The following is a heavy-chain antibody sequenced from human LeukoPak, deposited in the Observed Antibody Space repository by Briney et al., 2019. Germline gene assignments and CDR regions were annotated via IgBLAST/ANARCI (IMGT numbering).Heavy chain of an antibody. CDR3: AKDRARGGTTDFDY. CDR2: ISGSADST. D-gene: IGHD1-7*01. CDR1: GFTFSTYA. V-gene: IGHV3-23*01. J-gene: IGHJ4*02. Sequence: RGSLRLSCAASGFTFSTYAMSWVRQAPGKGLEWVSAISGSADSTYYADSVKGQFAISRDNSKNTLYLQMNSLRAEDTAVYFCAKDRARGGTTDFDYWGQGTLVTVSS.